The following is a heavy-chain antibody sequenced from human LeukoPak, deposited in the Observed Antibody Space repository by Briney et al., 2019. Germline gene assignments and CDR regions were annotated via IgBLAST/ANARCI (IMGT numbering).Heavy chain of an antibody. J-gene: IGHJ4*02. V-gene: IGHV3-49*04. CDR3: TRDQTPYY. CDR2: IRSQIYGGTP. CDR1: GFTFSSYG. Sequence: GGSLRLSCAASGFTFSSYGMSWVRQAPGKGLEWVGFIRSQIYGGTPEYAASVKGRFTISRDDSEGVAYLQMNSLKTEDTAVYYCTRDQTPYYWGQGTLVTVSS.